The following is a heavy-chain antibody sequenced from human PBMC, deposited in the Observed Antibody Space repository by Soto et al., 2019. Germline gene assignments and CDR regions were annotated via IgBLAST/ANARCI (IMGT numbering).Heavy chain of an antibody. CDR1: GFSLSTSGVG. J-gene: IGHJ5*02. CDR2: IYWDDDK. D-gene: IGHD6-13*01. CDR3: AHCSSSWSILNWFDP. V-gene: IGHV2-5*02. Sequence: SGPTLVNPTQTLTLTCTFSGFSLSTSGVGVGWIRQPPGKALEWLALIYWDDDKRYSPSLKSRLTLTKDTSKNQVVLTMTNMDPVDTATYYCAHCSSSWSILNWFDPWGQGTLVTVSS.